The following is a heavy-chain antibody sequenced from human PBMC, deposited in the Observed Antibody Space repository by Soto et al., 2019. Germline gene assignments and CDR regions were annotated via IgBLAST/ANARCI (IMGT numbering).Heavy chain of an antibody. CDR2: IYYSGST. J-gene: IGHJ4*02. D-gene: IGHD6-19*01. V-gene: IGHV4-61*01. CDR1: GGSVSSGSYY. CDR3: ARTYTSGIIDS. Sequence: SETLSLTCTVSGGSVSSGSYYWSWIRQSPGEGLEWIGYIYYSGSTNYNPSLKSRVIMSVDTSKNQFSLKLSSVTAADTAVYYCARTYTSGIIDSWGQGTLVTVSS.